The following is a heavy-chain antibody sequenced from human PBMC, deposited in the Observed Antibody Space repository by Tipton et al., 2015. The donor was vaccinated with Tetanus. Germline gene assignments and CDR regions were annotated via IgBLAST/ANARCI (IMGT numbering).Heavy chain of an antibody. V-gene: IGHV4-4*07. Sequence: TLSLTCSVSGGSMSSHYWSWIRQPAGKGLEWIGRIYTSGSTNYNPSLKSRVTMSVDTSKNQFSLKLSSVTAADTAVYYCASHYGSGSDDAFDIWGQGTMVTVSS. CDR1: GGSMSSHY. J-gene: IGHJ3*02. D-gene: IGHD3-10*01. CDR3: ASHYGSGSDDAFDI. CDR2: IYTSGST.